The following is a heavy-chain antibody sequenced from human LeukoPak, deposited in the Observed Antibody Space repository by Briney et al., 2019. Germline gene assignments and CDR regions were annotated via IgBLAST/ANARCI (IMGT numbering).Heavy chain of an antibody. J-gene: IGHJ4*02. Sequence: ASVKVSCKASGGTFSSYAISWVRQAPGQGLEWMGRIIPIRGIANYAQKFQGRVTITADKSTSTAYMELSSLRSEDTAVYYCAREGYGDHTPNFDYWGQGTLVTVSS. CDR1: GGTFSSYA. CDR2: IIPIRGIA. V-gene: IGHV1-69*04. D-gene: IGHD4-17*01. CDR3: AREGYGDHTPNFDY.